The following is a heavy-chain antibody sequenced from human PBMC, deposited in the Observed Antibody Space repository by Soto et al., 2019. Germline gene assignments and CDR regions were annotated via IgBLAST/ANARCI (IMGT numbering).Heavy chain of an antibody. Sequence: GESLKISCAASGFIFKMYWMHWVRQSPGKGLVWISRIYNDGTYSDYADSVRGRFTISRDNVNDTLYLQMNNLRAEDSGLYYCTRGPRPISTGTGACWGQGTQVTVSS. D-gene: IGHD3-10*01. CDR3: TRGPRPISTGTGAC. J-gene: IGHJ4*02. V-gene: IGHV3-74*01. CDR1: GFIFKMYW. CDR2: IYNDGTYS.